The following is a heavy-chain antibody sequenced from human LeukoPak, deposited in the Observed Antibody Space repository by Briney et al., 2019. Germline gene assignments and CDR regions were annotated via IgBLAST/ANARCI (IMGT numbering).Heavy chain of an antibody. CDR3: ARGLLGSRPVTTSQPFDY. V-gene: IGHV4-34*01. CDR1: GGSFSGYY. Sequence: SETLSLTCAVYGGSFSGYYWSWIRQPPGKGLEWIGEISHSGSTNYNPSLKSRVTISVDTSKNQFSLKLSSVTAADTAVYYCARGLLGSRPVTTSQPFDYWGQGTLVTVSS. D-gene: IGHD4-17*01. CDR2: ISHSGST. J-gene: IGHJ4*02.